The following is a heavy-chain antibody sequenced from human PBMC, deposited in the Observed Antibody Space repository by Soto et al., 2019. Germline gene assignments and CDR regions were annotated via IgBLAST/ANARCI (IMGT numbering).Heavy chain of an antibody. J-gene: IGHJ6*02. CDR1: GYTFTSNG. D-gene: IGHD3-3*01. Sequence: GSSVNVSGKASGYTFTSNGISWVRQAPGQGLEWMGWISVYNGNTNYAQKLQGRVTMNTDTSTSTAYMELRRLRSDDTAVYYCARASTIEYVDVSSQGTTVTVSS. CDR3: ARASTIEYVDV. CDR2: ISVYNGNT. V-gene: IGHV1-18*01.